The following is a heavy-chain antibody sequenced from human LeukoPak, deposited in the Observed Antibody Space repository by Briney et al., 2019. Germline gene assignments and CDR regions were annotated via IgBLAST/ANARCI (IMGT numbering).Heavy chain of an antibody. CDR1: GFTFSSYG. CDR3: ARDRHDSSNFGY. D-gene: IGHD3-22*01. CDR2: ISSSSSTI. V-gene: IGHV3-48*04. Sequence: PGGSLRLSCAASGFTFSSYGMHWVRQAPGKGLEWVPYISSSSSTIYYADSVKGRFTISRDNAKNSLYLQMNSLRAEDTAVYYCARDRHDSSNFGYWGQGTLVTVSS. J-gene: IGHJ4*02.